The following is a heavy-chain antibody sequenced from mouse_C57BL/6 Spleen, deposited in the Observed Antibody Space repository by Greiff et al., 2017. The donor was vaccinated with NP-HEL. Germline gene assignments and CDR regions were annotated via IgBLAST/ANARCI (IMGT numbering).Heavy chain of an antibody. CDR1: GFNITDYY. D-gene: IGHD1-1*01. J-gene: IGHJ3*01. Sequence: DVKLQESGAELVRPGASVKLSCTASGFNITDYYMHWVKQRPEQGLEWIGRIDPEDGDTEYAPKFQGKATMTADTSSNTAYLQLSCLTSEDTAVYYCTTYYYGSSYSFAYWGQGTLVTVSA. V-gene: IGHV14-1*01. CDR2: IDPEDGDT. CDR3: TTYYYGSSYSFAY.